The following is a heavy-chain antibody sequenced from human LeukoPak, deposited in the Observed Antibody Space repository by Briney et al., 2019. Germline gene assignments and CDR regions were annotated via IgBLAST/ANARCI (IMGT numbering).Heavy chain of an antibody. Sequence: GGSLRLSGAGSGFTFSSYWMDWVRQAPGKGLVGVLRVKSDGSTKTYANSVKGRFTISRDNAKNTLYLQMNSLRVEDTAVYYCARDPSSVAPRGGFDCWGPGTLVIVSS. D-gene: IGHD6-6*01. CDR2: VKSDGSTK. V-gene: IGHV3-74*01. J-gene: IGHJ4*02. CDR3: ARDPSSVAPRGGFDC. CDR1: GFTFSSYW.